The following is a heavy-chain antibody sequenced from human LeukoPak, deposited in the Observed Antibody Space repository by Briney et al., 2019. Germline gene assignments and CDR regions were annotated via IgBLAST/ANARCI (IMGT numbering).Heavy chain of an antibody. D-gene: IGHD3-22*01. V-gene: IGHV4-61*02. Sequence: SETLSLTCTVSGGSISSGSYYWSWIRQPAGKGLEWIGRIYSGGSSDYNPSLKRRVTISVDTSNNQFSLTLTSVTAADTAVYYCARGLKYYESSGLGYWGQGTLVTVSS. CDR1: GGSISSGSYY. CDR2: IYSGGSS. CDR3: ARGLKYYESSGLGY. J-gene: IGHJ4*02.